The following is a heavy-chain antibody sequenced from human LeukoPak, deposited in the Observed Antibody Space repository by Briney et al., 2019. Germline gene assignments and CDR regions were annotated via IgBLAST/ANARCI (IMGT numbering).Heavy chain of an antibody. J-gene: IGHJ5*02. CDR3: ARTVAAAGTTGTSWFDP. V-gene: IGHV6-1*01. D-gene: IGHD6-13*01. Sequence: SQTLSLTCALSGDSVSSDTSAWNWIRQSPSRGLEWLGRTYYRSKWYNDYAVSMKSRIIINPDTSKNQFSLQLNSVTPEDTAVYYCARTVAAAGTTGTSWFDPWGQGTLVTVSS. CDR2: TYYRSKWYN. CDR1: GDSVSSDTSA.